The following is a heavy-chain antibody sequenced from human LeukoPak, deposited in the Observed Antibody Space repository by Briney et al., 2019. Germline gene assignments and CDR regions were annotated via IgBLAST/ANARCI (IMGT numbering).Heavy chain of an antibody. CDR3: ARGAPSMYSSGWYYFDY. CDR1: GGSISSYY. CDR2: IYTSGST. Sequence: SETLSLTCTVSGGSISSYYWSWIRRPAGKGLEWIGRIYTSGSTNYNPSLKSRVTMSVDTSKNQFSLKLSSVTAADTAVYYCARGAPSMYSSGWYYFDYWGQGTLVTVSS. D-gene: IGHD6-19*01. V-gene: IGHV4-4*07. J-gene: IGHJ4*02.